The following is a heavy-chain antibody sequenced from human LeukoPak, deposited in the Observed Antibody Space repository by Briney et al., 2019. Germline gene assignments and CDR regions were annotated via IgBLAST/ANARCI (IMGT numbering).Heavy chain of an antibody. D-gene: IGHD1-26*01. J-gene: IGHJ4*02. CDR3: ARENSGSYREFDY. V-gene: IGHV4-4*07. CDR2: IYPSGST. Sequence: XRQPAXKGLEWIGRIYPSGSTNYNPSLKSRVTMSVDTSKNQFSLKLSSVTAADTAVYYCARENSGSYREFDYWGQGTLVTVSS.